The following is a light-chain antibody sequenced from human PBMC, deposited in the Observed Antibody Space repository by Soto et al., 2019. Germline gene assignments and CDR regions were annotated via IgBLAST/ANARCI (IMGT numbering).Light chain of an antibody. CDR3: TSYTSYSTVL. CDR2: EVS. V-gene: IGLV2-14*01. CDR1: SSDVGGYNY. Sequence: QSALTQPASVSGSPGQSITISCSGTSSDVGGYNYVSWYQQHPGKAPKLMIYEVSNRSSGVSNRFSGSKSGNTASLTISGLQAEDEADYYCTSYTSYSTVLFGGGTQRTVL. J-gene: IGLJ7*01.